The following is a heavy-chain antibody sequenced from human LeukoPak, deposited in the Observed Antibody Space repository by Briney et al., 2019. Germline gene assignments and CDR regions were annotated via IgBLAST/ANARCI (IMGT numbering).Heavy chain of an antibody. Sequence: SETLSLTCTVSGGSISSYYWSWIRQPAGKGLEWIGRIYTSGSTNYNPSLKSRVTMSVDTSKNQFSLKLSSVTAADTAVYYCARDEQWLVLGYYYYGMDVWGQGTTVTVS. CDR3: ARDEQWLVLGYYYYGMDV. D-gene: IGHD6-19*01. V-gene: IGHV4-4*07. J-gene: IGHJ6*02. CDR1: GGSISSYY. CDR2: IYTSGST.